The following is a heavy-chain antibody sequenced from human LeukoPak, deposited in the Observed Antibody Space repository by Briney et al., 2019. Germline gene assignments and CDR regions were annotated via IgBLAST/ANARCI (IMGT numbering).Heavy chain of an antibody. CDR1: GGSFSGYY. J-gene: IGHJ4*02. CDR3: ARDYCSSTSCYLFYFDY. D-gene: IGHD2-2*01. CDR2: INHSGST. V-gene: IGHV4-34*01. Sequence: PSETLSLTCAAYGGSFSGYYWSWIRQPPGKGLEWIGEINHSGSTNYNPSLKSRVTISVDTSKNQFSLKLSSVTAADTAVYYCARDYCSSTSCYLFYFDYWGQGTPVTVSS.